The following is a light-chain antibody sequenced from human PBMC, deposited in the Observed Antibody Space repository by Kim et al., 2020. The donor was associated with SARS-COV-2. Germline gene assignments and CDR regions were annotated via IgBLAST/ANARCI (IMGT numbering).Light chain of an antibody. CDR3: QQYNTFSLT. J-gene: IGKJ4*01. Sequence: DIQMTQSPSTLSASVGDRVTITCRASQSVSDWLARFQQKPGKAPKLLISETSTLQSGVPSRFSASGSGTEFTLTISSLQPDDFATYYCQQYNTFSLTFGGGTKVDIK. CDR1: QSVSDW. V-gene: IGKV1-5*01. CDR2: ETS.